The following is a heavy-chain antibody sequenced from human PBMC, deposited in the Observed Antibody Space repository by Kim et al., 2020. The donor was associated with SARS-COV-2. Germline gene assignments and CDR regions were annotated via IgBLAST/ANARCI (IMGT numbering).Heavy chain of an antibody. CDR3: ARHMKQYPFDY. J-gene: IGHJ4*02. V-gene: IGHV4-39*01. Sequence: SETLSLTCTVSGGSISSSSYYWGWVRQPPGKGLEWIGSISQSGSTYYNPSLKSRVTTSVDTSKNQFSLRLRSLTAADTAVYYCARHMKQYPFDYWGQGTLVTVSS. CDR2: ISQSGST. D-gene: IGHD2-2*02. CDR1: GGSISSSSYY.